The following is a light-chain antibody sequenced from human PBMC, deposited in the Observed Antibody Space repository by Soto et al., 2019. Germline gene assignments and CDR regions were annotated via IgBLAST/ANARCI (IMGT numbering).Light chain of an antibody. CDR1: QSVSSNY. Sequence: EVVLTQSPGTLSLSPGESATLSCRASQSVSSNYLAWYQQKPGQAPRLLIYGVSTRATGIPDRFSGSGSGTDFSLTISRLEPEDFPLYYCQQYFTSPLTFGGWTKLEIK. CDR3: QQYFTSPLT. V-gene: IGKV3-20*01. J-gene: IGKJ4*01. CDR2: GVS.